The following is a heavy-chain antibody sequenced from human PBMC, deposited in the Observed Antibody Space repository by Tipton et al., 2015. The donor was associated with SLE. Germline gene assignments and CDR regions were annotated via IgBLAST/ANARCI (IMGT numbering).Heavy chain of an antibody. Sequence: SLRLSCAASGFTFSSYSMNWVRQAPGKGPEWVSYISSSSSTIYYADSVKGRFTISRDNAKNSLYLQMNSLRAEDTAVYYCARLGVAEDFDYWGQGTLVTVSS. CDR2: ISSSSSTI. V-gene: IGHV3-48*01. D-gene: IGHD5-12*01. CDR3: ARLGVAEDFDY. J-gene: IGHJ4*02. CDR1: GFTFSSYS.